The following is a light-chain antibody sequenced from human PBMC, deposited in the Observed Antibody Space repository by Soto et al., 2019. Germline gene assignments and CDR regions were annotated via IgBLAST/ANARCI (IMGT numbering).Light chain of an antibody. J-gene: IGLJ2*01. CDR2: GDN. CDR1: SSNIGSFYD. V-gene: IGLV1-40*01. CDR3: QSYDNSLNHVV. Sequence: QAVVTQPPSVSGAPGQRVTIPCTGSSSNIGSFYDVHWYQQLPGTVPKLLIYGDNNRTSGVPDRFSGSKSGTAASLAITGLQAEDEADYYCQSYDNSLNHVVFGGGTKLTVL.